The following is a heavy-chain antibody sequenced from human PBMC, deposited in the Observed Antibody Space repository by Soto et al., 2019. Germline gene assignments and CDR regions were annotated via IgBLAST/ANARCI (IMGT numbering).Heavy chain of an antibody. CDR3: ARDQQSDAIHFFDC. V-gene: IGHV3-30-3*01. Sequence: PGGSLRLSCVASGFIFRSYSLHWVRQAPGKGLEWVAVVSNDGGIEYYADSVKGRFTISRDNSKNTLYLQMNSLRPEDTAVYYCARDQQSDAIHFFDCWGQGTLVTVSS. CDR1: GFIFRSYS. CDR2: VSNDGGIE. J-gene: IGHJ4*02. D-gene: IGHD2-2*01.